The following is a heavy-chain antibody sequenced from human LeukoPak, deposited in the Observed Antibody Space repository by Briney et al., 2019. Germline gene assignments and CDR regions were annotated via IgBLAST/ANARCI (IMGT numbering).Heavy chain of an antibody. D-gene: IGHD3-3*02. CDR1: GFTFVDYG. V-gene: IGHV3-20*04. Sequence: QPGGSLRLSCATSGFTFVDYGLSWVRRAPGKGLEWLCAINYNGAITDYADSVKCRFTISRDNAKNSLYLRMDSLRAEDTALYYCARDRLGPSFSVSHFDLWGQGTLVTVSS. J-gene: IGHJ4*02. CDR3: ARDRLGPSFSVSHFDL. CDR2: INYNGAIT.